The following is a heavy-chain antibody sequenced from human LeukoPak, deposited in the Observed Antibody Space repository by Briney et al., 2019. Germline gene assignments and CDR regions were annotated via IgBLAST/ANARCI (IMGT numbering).Heavy chain of an antibody. D-gene: IGHD5-18*01. J-gene: IGHJ4*02. CDR2: ISSSSGYI. CDR3: AREDSSGQAQDDDTTIYSEL. V-gene: IGHV3-21*01. CDR1: GFAFSTYT. Sequence: PGGSLRLSCAASGFAFSTYTINWVRQAPGKGLEWVSSISSSSGYIYYADSVKGRFTISRDNAKNSLYLQMNSLRAEDTAVYYCAREDSSGQAQDDDTTIYSELWGQGSLVTVSS.